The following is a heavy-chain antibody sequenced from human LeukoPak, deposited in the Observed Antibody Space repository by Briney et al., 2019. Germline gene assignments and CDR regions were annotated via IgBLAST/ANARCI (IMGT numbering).Heavy chain of an antibody. CDR1: GFTFSSYW. Sequence: GGSLRLSCAASGFTFSSYWMSWVRQAPGKGLEWVANIKQDGSEKYYVDSVKGRFTIARDNAKNSLYRQMNSLRAEDTAVYYCARVAGGDDFDYWGQGTLVTVSS. J-gene: IGHJ4*02. CDR3: ARVAGGDDFDY. D-gene: IGHD2-21*02. V-gene: IGHV3-7*01. CDR2: IKQDGSEK.